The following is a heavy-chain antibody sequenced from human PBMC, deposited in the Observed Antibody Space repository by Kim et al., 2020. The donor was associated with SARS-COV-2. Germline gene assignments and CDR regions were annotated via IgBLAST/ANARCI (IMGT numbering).Heavy chain of an antibody. V-gene: IGHV3-11*01. CDR3: VREPSN. CDR1: GFRFSDYD. Sequence: GGSLRLSCEASGFRFSDYDMSWIRQAPGKGLEWVAYINGDGSSMKCADSENGRFSISRDNANKSPSLQMNILTPEDTAVYSCVREPSNWGQVTLV. CDR2: INGDGSSM. D-gene: IGHD6-6*01. J-gene: IGHJ4*02.